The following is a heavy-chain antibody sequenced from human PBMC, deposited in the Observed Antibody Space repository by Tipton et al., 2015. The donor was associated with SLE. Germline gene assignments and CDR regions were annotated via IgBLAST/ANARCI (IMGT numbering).Heavy chain of an antibody. Sequence: QPGPEVKKPGESLRISCKGSGSSFTSYWISLVRQMPWKGLEWMGRIDPSDSYTNYSPSFQGHVTISADKYISTAYLQWSSLKASYTAMYYCAMHYGSGSYYYDYGMDGWGQGTTVTVSS. CDR1: GSSFTSYW. V-gene: IGHV5-10-1*01. J-gene: IGHJ6*02. CDR3: AMHYGSGSYYYDYGMDG. D-gene: IGHD3-10*01. CDR2: IDPSDSYT.